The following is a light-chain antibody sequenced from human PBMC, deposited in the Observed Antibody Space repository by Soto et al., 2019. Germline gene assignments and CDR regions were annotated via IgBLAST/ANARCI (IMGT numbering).Light chain of an antibody. J-gene: IGKJ4*01. Sequence: DLQLTQSPSFLSASVGDRVTITCRASQGISSYLAWYQQKPGKAPKLLIYFASTLQSGVPSRFSGSGSGTEFTLTINSLQPEDFATYYCQQLNGYPLTFGGGTKVESK. CDR3: QQLNGYPLT. CDR2: FAS. CDR1: QGISSY. V-gene: IGKV1-9*01.